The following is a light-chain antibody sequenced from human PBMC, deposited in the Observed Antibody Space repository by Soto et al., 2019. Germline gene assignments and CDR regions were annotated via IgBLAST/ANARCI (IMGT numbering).Light chain of an antibody. V-gene: IGKV3-20*01. CDR1: QSVTGNY. J-gene: IGKJ1*01. Sequence: IVLTQSPATLSVSPGDRVTISCRASQSVTGNYVAWYRQKPGHTPRLLIFGASRRATGIPYRFSGSGSGTDFTLTISSLQPEDFAVYYCQHYLDSPWAFGQGTTVEIK. CDR3: QHYLDSPWA. CDR2: GAS.